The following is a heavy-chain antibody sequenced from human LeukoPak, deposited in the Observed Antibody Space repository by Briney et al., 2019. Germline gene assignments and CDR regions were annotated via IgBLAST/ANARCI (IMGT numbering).Heavy chain of an antibody. CDR3: ARQVSCDTTTCYAGMPPDY. J-gene: IGHJ4*02. CDR1: GFTFSRYA. Sequence: PGGSLRLSCAASGFTFSRYAMSWVRQTPEKGLEWVSVISRSDGSTYYADSVRGRFTISRDDSGNTLFLQINSLRAEDTAVYYCARQVSCDTTTCYAGMPPDYWGQGTLVTVSS. D-gene: IGHD2-2*01. CDR2: ISRSDGST. V-gene: IGHV3-23*01.